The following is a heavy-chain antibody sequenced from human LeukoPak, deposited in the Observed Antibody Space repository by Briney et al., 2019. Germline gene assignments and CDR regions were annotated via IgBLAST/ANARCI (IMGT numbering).Heavy chain of an antibody. D-gene: IGHD2-15*01. J-gene: IGHJ4*02. Sequence: SVKVSCKASGGTFSSYAISWVRQAPGQGLEWMGGIIPIFGTANYAQKFQGRVTITADESTSTAYMELSSLRSEDTAVYYCARGRQYLARVVDFWGQGTLVTVSS. CDR3: ARGRQYLARVVDF. CDR1: GGTFSSYA. CDR2: IIPIFGTA. V-gene: IGHV1-69*13.